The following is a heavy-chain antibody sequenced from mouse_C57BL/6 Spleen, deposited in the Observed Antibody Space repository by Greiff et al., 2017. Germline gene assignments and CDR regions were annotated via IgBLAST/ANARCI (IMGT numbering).Heavy chain of an antibody. CDR2: ISDGGSYT. D-gene: IGHD2-4*01. Sequence: DVQLQESGGGLVKPGGSLKLSCAASGFTFSSYAMSWVRQTPEKRLEWVATISDGGSYTYYPDNVKGRFTISRDNAKNNLYLQMSHLKSEDTAMYYCARDRDYMDYWGQGTSVTVSS. CDR3: ARDRDYMDY. V-gene: IGHV5-4*01. CDR1: GFTFSSYA. J-gene: IGHJ4*01.